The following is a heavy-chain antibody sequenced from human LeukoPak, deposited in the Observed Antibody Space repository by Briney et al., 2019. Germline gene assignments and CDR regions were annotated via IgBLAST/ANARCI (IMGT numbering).Heavy chain of an antibody. V-gene: IGHV4-59*01. J-gene: IGHJ4*02. CDR3: ARVVYSSGWNFDY. CDR1: GGSISSYY. D-gene: IGHD6-19*01. Sequence: SETLSLTCTVSGGSISSYYWSWIRQPPGKGLEWIGYIYYSGSTNYNPSLKSRVTISADTSKNQFSLKLSSVTAADTAVYYCARVVYSSGWNFDYWGQGTLVTVSS. CDR2: IYYSGST.